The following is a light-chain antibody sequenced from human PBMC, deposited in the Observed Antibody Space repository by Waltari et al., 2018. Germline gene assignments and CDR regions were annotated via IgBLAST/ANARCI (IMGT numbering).Light chain of an antibody. CDR2: EDT. V-gene: IGLV1-51*02. J-gene: IGLJ7*01. Sequence: QSVLTQPPSVSAAPGQRVTISCSGGSSHIGNNYVSWYRQFPGTAPKLLIYEDTGRPSGIPGRCSGAKSGTSATLDITGLQAGDEADYYCGTWDSSLSGAVFGGGTHLTVL. CDR1: SSHIGNNY. CDR3: GTWDSSLSGAV.